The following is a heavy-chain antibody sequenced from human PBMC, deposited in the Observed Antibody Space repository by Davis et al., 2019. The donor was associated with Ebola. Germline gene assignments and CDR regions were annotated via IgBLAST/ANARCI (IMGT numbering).Heavy chain of an antibody. J-gene: IGHJ4*02. CDR2: ISYDGSNK. CDR1: GFTFSASP. V-gene: IGHV3-30*04. Sequence: GGSLRLSCVTSGFTFSASPLHWVRQAPGKGLEWVAVISYDGSNKYYADSVKGRFSISRDNSKNTVSLQMNSLRAEDTAVYFCARDPSRLLQHGYFDFWGQGTLVTVSS. CDR3: ARDPSRLLQHGYFDF. D-gene: IGHD3-22*01.